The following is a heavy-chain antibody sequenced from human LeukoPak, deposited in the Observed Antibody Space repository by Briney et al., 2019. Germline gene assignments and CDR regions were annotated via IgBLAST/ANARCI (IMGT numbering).Heavy chain of an antibody. CDR1: GLSFSTSW. Sequence: PGGSLRLSCAAPGLSFSTSWMGWVRQAPGKGLEWVGRIKSKSDDGTAVYTAPVKGRFTISRDDSKDTLYLQMNSLKTEDTAVYYCTTDDVGGLGHWGQGALVTVSS. CDR3: TTDDVGGLGH. CDR2: IKSKSDDGTA. V-gene: IGHV3-15*01. D-gene: IGHD3-10*02. J-gene: IGHJ4*02.